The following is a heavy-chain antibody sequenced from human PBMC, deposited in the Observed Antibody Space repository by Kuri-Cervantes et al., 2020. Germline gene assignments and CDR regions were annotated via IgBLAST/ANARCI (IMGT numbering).Heavy chain of an antibody. Sequence: GESLKISCAASGFTFSSYGMHWVRQAPGKGLEWVAVISYDGSNKYYADSVKGRFTISRDNSKNTLYLQMNSLRAEDTAVYYCARGYDFWSGYWVGMDVWGQGTTVTVSS. J-gene: IGHJ6*02. CDR1: GFTFSSYG. D-gene: IGHD3-3*01. V-gene: IGHV3-30*03. CDR3: ARGYDFWSGYWVGMDV. CDR2: ISYDGSNK.